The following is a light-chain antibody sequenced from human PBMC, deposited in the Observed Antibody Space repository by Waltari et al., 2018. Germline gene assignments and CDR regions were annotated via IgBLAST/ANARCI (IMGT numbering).Light chain of an antibody. J-gene: IGLJ3*02. CDR1: TSNIGNNY. Sequence: QSVLTQPPSASGTPGQRVTISCSGGTSNIGNNYVYWYQQLPGTAPKRLIFRNTQPPSGVPDRFSGSKSGTSASLAISGLRSEDEAAYFCAAWDDSRSGPGWVFGGGTEMTVL. CDR2: RNT. CDR3: AAWDDSRSGPGWV. V-gene: IGLV1-47*01.